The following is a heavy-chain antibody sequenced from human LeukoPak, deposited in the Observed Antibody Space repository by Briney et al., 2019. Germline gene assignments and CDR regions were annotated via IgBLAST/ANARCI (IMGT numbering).Heavy chain of an antibody. D-gene: IGHD5-18*01. J-gene: IGHJ6*04. CDR3: ARDRQLWLPDYYYYYGMDV. CDR1: GFTFSSYA. CDR2: ISYDGSNK. Sequence: GGSLRLSCAASGFTFSSYAMHWVRQAPGKGLEWVPVISYDGSNKYYADSVKGRFTISRDNSKNTLYLQMNSLRAEDTAVYYCARDRQLWLPDYYYYYGMDVWGKGTTVTVSS. V-gene: IGHV3-30*04.